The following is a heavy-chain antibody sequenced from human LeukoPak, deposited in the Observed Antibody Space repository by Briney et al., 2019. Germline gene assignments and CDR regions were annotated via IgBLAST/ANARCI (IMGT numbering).Heavy chain of an antibody. CDR2: ISSSGSTI. D-gene: IGHD3-10*01. Sequence: GGSLRLSCAASGFTFSSYEMNWVRQAPGKGLEWVSYISSSGSTIYYADSVKGRFTISRDNAKNSLYLQMNSLRAEDTAVYYCARQTNGSGSYYYYYYMDVWGKGTTVTISS. V-gene: IGHV3-48*03. CDR1: GFTFSSYE. CDR3: ARQTNGSGSYYYYYYMDV. J-gene: IGHJ6*03.